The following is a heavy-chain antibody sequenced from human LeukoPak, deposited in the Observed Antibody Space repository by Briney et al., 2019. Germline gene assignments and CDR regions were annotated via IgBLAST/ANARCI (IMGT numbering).Heavy chain of an antibody. J-gene: IGHJ4*02. CDR2: IYYSGST. CDR3: AGGGGMFCRGGSCLGRGVDY. CDR1: GGSISSYY. D-gene: IGHD2-15*01. Sequence: SETLSLTCTVSGGSISSYYWSWIRQPPGKGLEWVGYIYYSGSTNYNPSLKSRVTISVDTSKNQFSLKLSSVTAADTAVYYCAGGGGMFCRGGSCLGRGVDYWARGTLATVS. V-gene: IGHV4-59*01.